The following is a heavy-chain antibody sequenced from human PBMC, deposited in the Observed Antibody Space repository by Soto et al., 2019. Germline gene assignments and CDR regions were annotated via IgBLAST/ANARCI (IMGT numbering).Heavy chain of an antibody. CDR3: ARRYCTSTICSSPIDY. D-gene: IGHD2-2*01. CDR2: ISSDGSST. CDR1: GFPFNTYL. Sequence: GGSPSLSCVASGFPFNTYLMHWVRQAPGKGLVWVSRISSDGSSTTYADSVKGRFTISRDNAKNTLYLQMNSLRAEDTAVYYCARRYCTSTICSSPIDYWGQGTLVTVSS. V-gene: IGHV3-74*01. J-gene: IGHJ4*02.